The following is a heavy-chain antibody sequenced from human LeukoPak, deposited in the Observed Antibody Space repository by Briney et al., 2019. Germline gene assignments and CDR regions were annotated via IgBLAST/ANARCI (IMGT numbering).Heavy chain of an antibody. V-gene: IGHV4-34*01. D-gene: IGHD6-6*01. CDR3: ARVTMQLRRLNY. CDR1: GGSFSGYY. J-gene: IGHJ4*02. CDR2: INHSGST. Sequence: SETLSLTCAVYGGSFSGYYWSWIRQPPGKGLEWIGEINHSGSTNYNPSLKSQVTISVDTSKNQFSLKLGSVTAADTAVYYCARVTMQLRRLNYWGQGTLVTVSS.